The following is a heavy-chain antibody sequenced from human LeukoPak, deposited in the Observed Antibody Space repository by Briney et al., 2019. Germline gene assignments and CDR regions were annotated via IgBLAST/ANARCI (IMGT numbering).Heavy chain of an antibody. CDR2: INAGNGNT. J-gene: IGHJ4*02. Sequence: ASVKVSCKASGYTFTSYAMHWVRQAPGQRLEWMGWINAGNGNTKYSQKFQGRVTITRDTSASTAYMELSSLRSEDTAVYYCARDYYDTSGAITFDYWGQGTLVTVPS. CDR1: GYTFTSYA. V-gene: IGHV1-3*01. D-gene: IGHD3-22*01. CDR3: ARDYYDTSGAITFDY.